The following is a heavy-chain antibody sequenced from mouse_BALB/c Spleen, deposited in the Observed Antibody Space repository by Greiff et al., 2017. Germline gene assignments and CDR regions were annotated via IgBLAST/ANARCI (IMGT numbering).Heavy chain of an antibody. CDR3: ARRDGYVNYAMDY. V-gene: IGHV5-12-2*01. CDR2: ISNGGGST. D-gene: IGHD1-2*01. Sequence: DVHLVESGGGLVKPGGSLKLSCAASGFTFSSYAMSWVRQTPEKRLEWVASISNGGGSTYYPDTVKGRFTISRDNAKNTLYLQMSSLKSEDTAMYYCARRDGYVNYAMDYWGQGTSVTVSS. J-gene: IGHJ4*01. CDR1: GFTFSSYA.